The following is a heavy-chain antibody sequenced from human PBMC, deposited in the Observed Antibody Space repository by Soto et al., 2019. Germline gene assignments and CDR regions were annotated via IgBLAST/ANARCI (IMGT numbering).Heavy chain of an antibody. J-gene: IGHJ6*03. CDR1: GYTFTSYD. CDR2: MNPNSGNT. Sequence: RASVKVSCKASGYTFTSYDINWVRQATGQGLEWMGWMNPNSGNTGYAQKFQGRVTMTRNTSISTAYMELSSLRSEDTAVYYCARGRHDYSTSEALAHYYYYYYYMDVWGKGTTVTVSS. CDR3: ARGRHDYSTSEALAHYYYYYYYMDV. V-gene: IGHV1-8*01. D-gene: IGHD4-4*01.